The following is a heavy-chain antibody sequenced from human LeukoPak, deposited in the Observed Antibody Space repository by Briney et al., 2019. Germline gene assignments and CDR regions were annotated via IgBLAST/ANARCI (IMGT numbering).Heavy chain of an antibody. Sequence: SETLSLTCTVSGGSIRSGSHYWAWIRQPPGKGLEWIGSIYYSGSTYHNPSLENRVTISIDTSKNHFSLKLSSLSAADTSVYYCAKRDDSGGNLVDLWGQGTLVTVS. CDR3: AKRDDSGGNLVDL. D-gene: IGHD3-22*01. V-gene: IGHV4-39*02. CDR2: IYYSGST. CDR1: GGSIRSGSHY. J-gene: IGHJ4*02.